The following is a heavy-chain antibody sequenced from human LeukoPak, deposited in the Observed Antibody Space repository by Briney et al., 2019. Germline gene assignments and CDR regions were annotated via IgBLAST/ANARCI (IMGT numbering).Heavy chain of an antibody. CDR2: IYSSGST. J-gene: IGHJ4*02. CDR1: GYSISSGYY. V-gene: IGHV4-61*01. D-gene: IGHD6-19*01. CDR3: ARETRLMGYSSGLGFNY. Sequence: PSETLSLTCTASGYSISSGYYWGWIRQPPGKGLEWIGHIYSSGSTNYNPSLKSRVTISIDTSKNQFSLQLSSVTAADTAVYYCARETRLMGYSSGLGFNYWGQGTLVTVSS.